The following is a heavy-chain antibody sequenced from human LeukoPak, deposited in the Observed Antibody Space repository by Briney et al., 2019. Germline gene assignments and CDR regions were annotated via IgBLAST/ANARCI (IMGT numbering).Heavy chain of an antibody. CDR2: VLPFFGTT. V-gene: IGHV1-69*05. D-gene: IGHD2-2*01. J-gene: IGHJ5*02. CDR1: GGSFSSYG. Sequence: SVKVSCKASGGSFSSYGISWVRQAPGQGLEWMGGVLPFFGTTRYAQKFQGRVTITTDESTSTAYMELRSLRSEDTAVYYCARLLIPGAPFDPWGQGTLVTVSS. CDR3: ARLLIPGAPFDP.